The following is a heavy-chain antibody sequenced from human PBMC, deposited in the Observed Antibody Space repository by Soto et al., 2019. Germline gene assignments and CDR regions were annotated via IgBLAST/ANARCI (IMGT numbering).Heavy chain of an antibody. CDR3: TRVGGYYGDYPNFDY. Sequence: SETLSLTCTVSGSSISPFYWSWIRQPPGKGLEWIGYIYYTGSTKYNPSLKSRVTLSLGTSRNQLSLKLSSVTAADTAVYYCTRVGGYYGDYPNFDYWGPGTLVTVSS. D-gene: IGHD4-17*01. J-gene: IGHJ4*02. CDR1: GSSISPFY. CDR2: IYYTGST. V-gene: IGHV4-59*01.